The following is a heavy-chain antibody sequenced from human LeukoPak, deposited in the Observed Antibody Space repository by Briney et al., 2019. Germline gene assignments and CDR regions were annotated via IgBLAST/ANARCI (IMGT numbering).Heavy chain of an antibody. J-gene: IGHJ4*02. V-gene: IGHV3-66*01. CDR2: IYSGGST. CDR1: GFTVSNMY. CDR3: ARAWGPYPYFDY. Sequence: GGSLRLSCAASGFTVSNMYMSWVRQAPGKGLEWVSVIYSGGSTHYADSVKGRFTISRDNSEKTLYIQMNSLRAEDTAVYYCARAWGPYPYFDYWGQGTLVTVSS. D-gene: IGHD3-16*01.